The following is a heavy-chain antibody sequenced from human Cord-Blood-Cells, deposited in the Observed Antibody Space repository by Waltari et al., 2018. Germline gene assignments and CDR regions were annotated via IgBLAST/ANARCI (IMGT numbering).Heavy chain of an antibody. D-gene: IGHD3-10*01. Sequence: QLQLQESGPGLVKPSETLSLTCTVSGGSISSSRYYWGWIRQPPGKGLEWIGGIYYSGSTYYNPSLKSRVTISVDTSKNQFSLKLSSVTAADTAVYYCARREYGSGTHKADAFDIWGQGTMVTVSS. V-gene: IGHV4-39*01. J-gene: IGHJ3*02. CDR2: IYYSGST. CDR1: GGSISSSRYY. CDR3: ARREYGSGTHKADAFDI.